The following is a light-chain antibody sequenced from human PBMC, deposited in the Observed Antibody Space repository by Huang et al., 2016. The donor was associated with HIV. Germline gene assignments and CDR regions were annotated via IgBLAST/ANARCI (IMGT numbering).Light chain of an antibody. V-gene: IGKV3-20*01. J-gene: IGKJ5*01. Sequence: EIVLTQSPGTLSLSAGDRATLSCRASQSVSGTSVAWYQHKSGQAPRLLFSGASGRATGIPDRCSGGGSGTDFTLSISRLEPEDFAVYYCQQYSSSRITFGQGTRLEIK. CDR3: QQYSSSRIT. CDR1: QSVSGTS. CDR2: GAS.